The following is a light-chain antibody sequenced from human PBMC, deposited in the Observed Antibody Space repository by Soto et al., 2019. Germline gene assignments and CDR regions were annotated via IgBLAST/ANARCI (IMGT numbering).Light chain of an antibody. CDR2: GTS. V-gene: IGKV3-15*01. Sequence: EIVMTQSPVALSVSPGERAALSCRASQSVGRNFAWYQQRPGQAPRVLIYGTSTRATGVPARFSGSGYGTDFTLTISSLQSEDFAVYYCQQYNNWPYTFGQGPRLEIK. CDR3: QQYNNWPYT. J-gene: IGKJ2*01. CDR1: QSVGRN.